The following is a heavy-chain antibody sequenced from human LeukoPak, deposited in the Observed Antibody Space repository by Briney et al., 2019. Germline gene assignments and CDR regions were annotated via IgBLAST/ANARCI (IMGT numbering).Heavy chain of an antibody. CDR3: ARAALGYCSSTSCYGDY. Sequence: GGSLRLSCAASGFTFDDYDMSWVRQAPGKGLERVSGINWNGGSTGYADSVKGRFTISRDNAKNSLYLQMNSLRAEDTALYYCARAALGYCSSTSCYGDYWGQGTLVTVSS. CDR1: GFTFDDYD. V-gene: IGHV3-20*04. J-gene: IGHJ4*02. D-gene: IGHD2-2*01. CDR2: INWNGGST.